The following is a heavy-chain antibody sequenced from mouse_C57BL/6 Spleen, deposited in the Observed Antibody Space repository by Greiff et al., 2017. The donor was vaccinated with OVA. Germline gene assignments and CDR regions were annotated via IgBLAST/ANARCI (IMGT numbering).Heavy chain of an antibody. CDR2: INPNNGGT. V-gene: IGHV1-26*01. J-gene: IGHJ2*01. Sequence: VQLQQSGPELVKPGASVKISCKASGYTFTDYYMNWVKQSHGKSLEWIGDINPNNGGTSYNQKFKGKATLTVDKSSSTAYMELRSLTSEDSAVYYCARRGTGGFDYWGQGTTLTVSS. D-gene: IGHD4-1*01. CDR3: ARRGTGGFDY. CDR1: GYTFTDYY.